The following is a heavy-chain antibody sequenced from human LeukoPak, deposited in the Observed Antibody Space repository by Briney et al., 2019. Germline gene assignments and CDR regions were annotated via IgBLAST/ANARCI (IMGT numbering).Heavy chain of an antibody. CDR3: ARAESYYYYYGMDV. CDR1: GYTFTGYY. V-gene: IGHV1-2*02. J-gene: IGHJ6*02. CDR2: INPNSGGT. Sequence: ASVKVSCKASGYTFTGYYMHWVRQAPGQGLEWMGWINPNSGGTNYAQKFQGRVTMTRDTSISTAYMELSRLRSDDTAVYYCARAESYYYYYGMDVWGQGTTVTVSS.